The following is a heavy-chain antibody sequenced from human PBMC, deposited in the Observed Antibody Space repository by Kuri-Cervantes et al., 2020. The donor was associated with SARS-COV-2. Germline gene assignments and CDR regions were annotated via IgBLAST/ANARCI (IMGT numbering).Heavy chain of an antibody. CDR2: ISKGSDTI. J-gene: IGHJ5*02. CDR1: GFTFNTYS. D-gene: IGHD1-26*01. CDR3: ARDLLTQGWFDP. V-gene: IGHV3-48*04. Sequence: GGSLRLCCAASGFTFNTYSMDWVRQAPGKGLEWLAYISKGSDTIYYADSVRGRFTISRDNAKNSLYLQMNSLGAEDTAVYYCARDLLTQGWFDPWGQGTLVTVSS.